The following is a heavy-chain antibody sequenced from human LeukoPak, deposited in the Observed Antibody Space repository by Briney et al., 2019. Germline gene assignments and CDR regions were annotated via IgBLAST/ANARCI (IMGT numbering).Heavy chain of an antibody. D-gene: IGHD3-22*01. CDR2: FYFSGST. J-gene: IGHJ4*02. Sequence: SETLSLTCTVSGGSVNSGGYYWSWIRQYPGRGLEWIGYFYFSGSTFYNPSFESRVFISLDTSKNQFSLRLSSVTAADTAIYYCARQPPGSGYQYRYYFDYWGQGTLVTVSS. V-gene: IGHV4-31*03. CDR1: GGSVNSGGYY. CDR3: ARQPPGSGYQYRYYFDY.